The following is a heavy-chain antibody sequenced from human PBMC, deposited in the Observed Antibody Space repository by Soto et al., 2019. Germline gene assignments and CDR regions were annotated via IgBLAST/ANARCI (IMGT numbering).Heavy chain of an antibody. CDR3: ARARPYYYDI. J-gene: IGHJ4*02. V-gene: IGHV4-34*01. D-gene: IGHD3-22*01. CDR2: INHSGST. Sequence: PSETLSLTCAVYGGSFSGYYWSWIRQPPGKGLEWIGEINHSGSTNYNPSLKSRVTISVDTSKNQFSLKLSSVTAADTAVYYCARARPYYYDIWGQGTLVTVSS. CDR1: GGSFSGYY.